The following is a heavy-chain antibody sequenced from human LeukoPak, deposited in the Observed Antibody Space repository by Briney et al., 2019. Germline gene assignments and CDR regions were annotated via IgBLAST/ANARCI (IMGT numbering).Heavy chain of an antibody. J-gene: IGHJ4*02. Sequence: PSETLSLTCAVYGGSFSGYYWSWIRQPPGKGLEWIGGINHSGSTNYNPSLKSRVTISVDTSKNQFSLKLSSVTAADTAVYYCARSGSGRYGLRYFDYWGQGTLVTVSS. CDR2: INHSGST. V-gene: IGHV4-34*01. D-gene: IGHD6-19*01. CDR1: GGSFSGYY. CDR3: ARSGSGRYGLRYFDY.